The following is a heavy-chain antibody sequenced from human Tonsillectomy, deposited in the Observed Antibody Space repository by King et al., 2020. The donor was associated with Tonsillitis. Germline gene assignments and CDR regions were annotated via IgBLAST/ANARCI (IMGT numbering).Heavy chain of an antibody. CDR2: ISYDGSNK. CDR1: GFTFSSYA. CDR3: ARGVPAAMFDY. V-gene: IGHV3-30*04. Sequence: VQLVESGGGVVQPGRSLRLSCAASGFTFSSYAMHWVRQAPGKGLEWVAVISYDGSNKYYADSVKGRFTISRDNSKNTLYLQMNSLRAGDTAVYYCARGVPAAMFDYWGQGTLVTVSS. J-gene: IGHJ4*02. D-gene: IGHD2-2*01.